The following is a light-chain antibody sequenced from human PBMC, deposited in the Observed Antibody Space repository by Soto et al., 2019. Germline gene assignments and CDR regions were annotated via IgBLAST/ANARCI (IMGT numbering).Light chain of an antibody. J-gene: IGLJ2*01. CDR2: EVS. CDR1: SSDVGGYNY. Sequence: QSVQTQPASVSGSPGQSITISWTGTSSDVGGYNYVSWYQQHPGKAPKLMIYEVSNRPSGVSNRFSGSKSGNTASLTISGLQAEDEADYYCSSYTSSSTPVVFGGGTKLTVL. CDR3: SSYTSSSTPVV. V-gene: IGLV2-14*01.